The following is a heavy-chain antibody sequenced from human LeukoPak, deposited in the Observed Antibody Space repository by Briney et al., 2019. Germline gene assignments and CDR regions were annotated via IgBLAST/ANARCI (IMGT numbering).Heavy chain of an antibody. CDR1: RRFFSSYY. CDR2: IYTSGNT. D-gene: IGHD6-19*01. V-gene: IGHV4-4*07. CDR3: ARDPVYSSGTPSIFYF. Sequence: SETLTLTCTVSRRFFSSYYRNWIRQPAGKGLEWIGRIYTSGNTNYNPSLKSRVTMSVDTSKNQFSLKLSSVTAADTAVYYCARDPVYSSGTPSIFYFWGQGTLVTVSS. J-gene: IGHJ4*02.